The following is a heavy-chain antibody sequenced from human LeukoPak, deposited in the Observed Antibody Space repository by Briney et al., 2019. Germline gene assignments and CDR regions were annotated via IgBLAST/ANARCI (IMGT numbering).Heavy chain of an antibody. V-gene: IGHV4-30-4*01. D-gene: IGHD2/OR15-2a*01. Sequence: SGTLSLTCTVSGGSISSGDYYWSWIRQPPGKGLEWIGYIYYSGSTYYNPSLNSRVTISVDTSRNQFSLKLGSVTAADTAVYYCARDGTTAIFDYWGQGTLVTVSS. CDR2: IYYSGST. CDR3: ARDGTTAIFDY. CDR1: GGSISSGDYY. J-gene: IGHJ4*02.